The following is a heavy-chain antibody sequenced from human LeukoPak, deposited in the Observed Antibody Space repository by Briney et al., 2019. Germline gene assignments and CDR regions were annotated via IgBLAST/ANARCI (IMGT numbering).Heavy chain of an antibody. D-gene: IGHD6-19*01. V-gene: IGHV3-21*06. J-gene: IGHJ4*02. CDR2: ISSNSSYI. CDR3: ANREEAVAGTIEN. Sequence: GGSLRLSCAASGFTFNSYSMNWVRQAPGKGLEWVSLISSNSSYIYYADSVKGRFTISRDNAKNSLYLQMNSLRVEDTAIYYCANREEAVAGTIENWGQGTLVTVSS. CDR1: GFTFNSYS.